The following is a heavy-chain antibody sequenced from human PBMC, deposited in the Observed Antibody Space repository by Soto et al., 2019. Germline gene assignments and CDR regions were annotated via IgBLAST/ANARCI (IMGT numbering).Heavy chain of an antibody. CDR3: ARAVTWGLDV. CDR2: ISRSSTGI. D-gene: IGHD3-10*01. J-gene: IGHJ6*02. V-gene: IGHV3-48*02. CDR1: GFTFIRYS. Sequence: EVQLVESGGGLVQPGGPLRLSCAASGFTFIRYSMSWVRQAPGKGLEWVSYISRSSTGIHYADSVKGRFTISRDDATNSMHLQMNSLRDGDTAVYYCARAVTWGLDVWGQGTTVSISS.